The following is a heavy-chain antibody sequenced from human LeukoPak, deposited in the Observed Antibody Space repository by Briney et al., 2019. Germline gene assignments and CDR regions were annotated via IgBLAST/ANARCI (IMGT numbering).Heavy chain of an antibody. CDR2: INPSGGST. J-gene: IGHJ5*02. CDR3: ARSIYDSSGYYGRGPPKQQPVHPWFDP. V-gene: IGHV1-46*01. CDR1: GLTLTTIY. Sequence: GASVKVSCKASGLTLTTIYMHWVRQAPGQGLEWMGIINPSGGSTSYAQKFQGRVTMTRDTSTSTVYMELSSLRSEDTAVYYCARSIYDSSGYYGRGPPKQQPVHPWFDPWGQGTLVTVSS. D-gene: IGHD3-22*01.